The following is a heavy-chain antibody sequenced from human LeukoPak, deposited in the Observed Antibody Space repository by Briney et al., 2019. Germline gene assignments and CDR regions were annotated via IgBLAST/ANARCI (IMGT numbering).Heavy chain of an antibody. CDR2: IRSKANTYAT. V-gene: IGHV3-73*01. Sequence: GGSLRLSCAASGFSFSGSAMHWVRQASGKGLEWVGRIRSKANTYATAYAASVKGRFTISRDDSKNTAYLQMNSLKTEDTAVYYCLRLYVYDSSGYYYGGSGYWGQGTLVTVSS. J-gene: IGHJ4*02. CDR3: LRLYVYDSSGYYYGGSGY. D-gene: IGHD3-22*01. CDR1: GFSFSGSA.